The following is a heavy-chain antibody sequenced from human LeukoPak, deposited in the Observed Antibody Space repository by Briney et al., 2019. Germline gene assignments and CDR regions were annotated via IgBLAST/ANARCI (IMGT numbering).Heavy chain of an antibody. Sequence: ASVKVSCKASGYTFTGYYTHWVRQAPGQGLEWMGWINPNSGGTNYAQKFQGRVTMTRDTSISTAYMELSRLRSDDTAVYYCARDVDIVVVPAAQFDYWGQGTLVTVSS. J-gene: IGHJ4*02. CDR1: GYTFTGYY. V-gene: IGHV1-2*02. CDR3: ARDVDIVVVPAAQFDY. D-gene: IGHD2-2*01. CDR2: INPNSGGT.